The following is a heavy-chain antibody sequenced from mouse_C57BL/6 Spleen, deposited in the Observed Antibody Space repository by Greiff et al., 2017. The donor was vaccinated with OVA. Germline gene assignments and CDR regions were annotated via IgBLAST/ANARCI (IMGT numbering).Heavy chain of an antibody. CDR1: GFTFSDFY. CDR2: SRNKANDYTT. J-gene: IGHJ1*03. Sequence: EVKLQESGGGLVQSGRSLRLSCATSGFTFSDFYMEWVRQAPGKGLEWIAASRNKANDYTTEYSASVKGRFIVSRDTSQSILYLQMNALRAEDTAIYYCARDAGWDGGYFDVWGTGTTVTVSS. CDR3: ARDAGWDGGYFDV. D-gene: IGHD4-1*01. V-gene: IGHV7-1*01.